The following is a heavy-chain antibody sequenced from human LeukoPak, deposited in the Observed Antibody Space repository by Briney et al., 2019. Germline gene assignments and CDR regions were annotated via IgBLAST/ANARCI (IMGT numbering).Heavy chain of an antibody. V-gene: IGHV4-59*01. Sequence: PSETLSPTCTVSGGSISRCYWSWIRQPPGKGLEWIGYIYYSGSTNYNPSLKSRVTISVDTSKNQFSLKLSSVTAADTAVYYCARGIYGSGSDYGDIDYWGQGTLVTVSS. CDR3: ARGIYGSGSDYGDIDY. CDR2: IYYSGST. J-gene: IGHJ4*02. D-gene: IGHD3-10*01. CDR1: GGSISRCY.